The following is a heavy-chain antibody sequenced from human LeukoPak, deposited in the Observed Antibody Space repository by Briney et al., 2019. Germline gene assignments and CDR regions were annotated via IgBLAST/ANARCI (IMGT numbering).Heavy chain of an antibody. D-gene: IGHD2-21*01. J-gene: IGHJ4*02. CDR2: ISGSGGST. CDR3: AKDRDKFCGGDCYPLDY. V-gene: IGHV3-23*01. CDR1: GFTFSSYA. Sequence: GGSLRLSCAASGFTFSSYAMSWVRQAPGKGLEWVSAISGSGGSTYYADSVKGRFTISRDNSKNTLYLQMNSLRAEDTAVYYCAKDRDKFCGGDCYPLDYWGRGTLVTVSS.